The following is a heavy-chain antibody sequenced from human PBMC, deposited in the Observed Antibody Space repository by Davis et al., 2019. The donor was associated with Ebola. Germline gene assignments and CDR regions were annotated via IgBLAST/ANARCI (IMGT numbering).Heavy chain of an antibody. V-gene: IGHV4-59*01. CDR3: ARGRYYYGMDV. CDR2: IYYSGST. CDR1: GGSISSYY. Sequence: MPSETLSLTCTVSGGSISSYYWSWIRQPPGKGLEWIGYIYYSGSTNYNPSLKSRVTISVDTSKNQFSLKLSSVTAADTAVYYCARGRYYYGMDVWDQGTTVTVSS. J-gene: IGHJ6*02.